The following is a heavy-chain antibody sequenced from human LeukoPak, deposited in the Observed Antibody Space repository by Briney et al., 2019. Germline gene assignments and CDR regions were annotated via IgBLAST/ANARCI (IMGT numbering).Heavy chain of an antibody. J-gene: IGHJ3*01. CDR2: IHYDGRA. Sequence: SQTLSLTCTVSGGSISSANHFWSWVRQSPGEGLEWIGYIHYDGRAHYNPSLKSRVSMSLDMSKNQFPLSLSSVTAADTATYYCAREVITPGDSDGFDLWGQGTMVSVSS. CDR1: GGSISSANHF. CDR3: AREVITPGDSDGFDL. D-gene: IGHD2-2*01. V-gene: IGHV4-30-4*08.